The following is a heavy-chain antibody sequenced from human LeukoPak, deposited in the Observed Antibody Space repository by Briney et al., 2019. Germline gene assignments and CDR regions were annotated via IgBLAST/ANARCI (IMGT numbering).Heavy chain of an antibody. CDR1: GGSFSGYY. V-gene: IGHV4-34*01. Sequence: SETLSLTCAVYGGSFSGYYWSWIRQPPGKGLEWIGEINHSGSTNYNPSLKSRVTISVDTSKNQFSLKLSSVTAADTAVYYCARAGYGDFNWFDPWGQGTLITVSS. D-gene: IGHD4-17*01. CDR3: ARAGYGDFNWFDP. J-gene: IGHJ5*02. CDR2: INHSGST.